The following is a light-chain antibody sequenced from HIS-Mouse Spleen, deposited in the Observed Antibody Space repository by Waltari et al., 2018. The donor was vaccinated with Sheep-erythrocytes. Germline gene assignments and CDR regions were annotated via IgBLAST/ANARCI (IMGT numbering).Light chain of an antibody. CDR1: SSYVGCYNY. V-gene: IGLV2-11*01. Sequence: QSALTQPRPVSGSPGQSVTIPCTGTSSYVGCYNYVSWYQQHPGKAPKLMIYDVSKRPSGVPDRFSGSKSGNTASLTISGLQAEDEADYYCCSYAGSSYVFGTGTKVTVL. CDR2: DVS. CDR3: CSYAGSSYV. J-gene: IGLJ1*01.